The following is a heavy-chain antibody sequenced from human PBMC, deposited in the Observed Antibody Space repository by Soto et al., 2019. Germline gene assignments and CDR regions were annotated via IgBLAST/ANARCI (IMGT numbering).Heavy chain of an antibody. V-gene: IGHV4-59*01. Sequence: SETLSLTCTVSGGSINSYYWTWIRQPPGKGLEWVGYVYYTGSTSYNPSLRGRATISLDWSKNQFSLKLTSVTSADTAVYYCTRSVNGYAFHVWGQGTMVTVSS. CDR1: GGSINSYY. CDR3: TRSVNGYAFHV. CDR2: VYYTGST. D-gene: IGHD2-8*01. J-gene: IGHJ3*01.